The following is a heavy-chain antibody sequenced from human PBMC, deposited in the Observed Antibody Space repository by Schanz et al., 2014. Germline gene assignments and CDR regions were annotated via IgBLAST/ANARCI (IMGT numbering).Heavy chain of an antibody. CDR3: ASALTTWGGMDV. D-gene: IGHD4-4*01. J-gene: IGHJ6*02. Sequence: QVQLVQSGAEVKKPGASVKVSCKASGYTFTSDSMHWVRQAPGQGLEWMGIINPSEGGTSFPQKFKDRLTMTRDTSTSTVYMELSSLRSEDTAVYYCASALTTWGGMDVWGQGTTVTVSS. CDR1: GYTFTSDS. CDR2: INPSEGGT. V-gene: IGHV1-46*01.